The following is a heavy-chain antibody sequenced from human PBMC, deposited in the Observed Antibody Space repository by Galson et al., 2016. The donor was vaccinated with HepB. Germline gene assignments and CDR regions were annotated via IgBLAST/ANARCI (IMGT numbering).Heavy chain of an antibody. D-gene: IGHD7-27*01. CDR1: GDSVSSTGAA. Sequence: CAISGDSVSSTGAAWNWIRQSPSRGLEWLGRAYYRSKWSNDYAVSVKSRITFNSDTSKNQFSLQLNSVTPEDTAVYYCARGPRSNWDGRGRSWFDPWGQGTLVTVSS. CDR3: ARGPRSNWDGRGRSWFDP. J-gene: IGHJ5*02. CDR2: AYYRSKWSN. V-gene: IGHV6-1*01.